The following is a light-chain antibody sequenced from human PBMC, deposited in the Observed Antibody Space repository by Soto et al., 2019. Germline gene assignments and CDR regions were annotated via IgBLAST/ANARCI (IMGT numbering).Light chain of an antibody. J-gene: IGLJ1*01. CDR1: SSDVGGYYY. CDR3: CSYSSSSTFYV. CDR2: RVT. V-gene: IGLV2-14*01. Sequence: QSVLTQPASVSGSPGQSITISCTGTSSDVGGYYYVSWYQHHPGKAPKLIIYRVTSRPSGVSNRFSASKSGNTASLNISALQAEDEALYYCCSYSSSSTFYVFGTGTKVTVL.